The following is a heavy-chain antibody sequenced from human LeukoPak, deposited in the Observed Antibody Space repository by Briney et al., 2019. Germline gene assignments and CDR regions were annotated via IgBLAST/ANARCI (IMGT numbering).Heavy chain of an antibody. D-gene: IGHD5-18*01. J-gene: IGHJ4*02. CDR1: GGSISSYY. CDR3: ARDAADSYGYAYYFDY. Sequence: SETLSLTCTVSGGSISSYYWSWIRQPPGKGLEWIGYIYYSGSTNYNPPLKSRVTISVDTSKNQFSLKLSSVTAADTAVYYCARDAADSYGYAYYFDYWGQGTLVTVSS. V-gene: IGHV4-59*01. CDR2: IYYSGST.